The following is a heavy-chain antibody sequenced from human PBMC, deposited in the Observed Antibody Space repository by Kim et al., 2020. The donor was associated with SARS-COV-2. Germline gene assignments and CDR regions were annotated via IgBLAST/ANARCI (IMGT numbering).Heavy chain of an antibody. CDR2: INHSGST. D-gene: IGHD6-13*01. V-gene: IGHV4-34*01. CDR1: GGSFSGYY. CDR3: ARGGPQQQLVNPFDY. J-gene: IGHJ4*02. Sequence: SETLSLTCAVYGGSFSGYYWSWIRQPPGKGLEWIGEINHSGSTNYNPSLKSRVTISVDTSKNQFSLKLSSVTAADTAVYYCARGGPQQQLVNPFDYWGQGTLVTVSS.